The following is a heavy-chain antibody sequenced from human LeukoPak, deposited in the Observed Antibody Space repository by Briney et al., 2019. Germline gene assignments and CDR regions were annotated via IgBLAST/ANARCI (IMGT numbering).Heavy chain of an antibody. J-gene: IGHJ5*02. Sequence: GRSLRLSCAASGFTFSSYAMHWVRQAPGKGLEWVAVISYDGSNKYYADSVKGRFTISRDNPKNTLYLQMNSLRAEDTAVYYCATAGITGTNWFDPWGQGTLVTVSS. V-gene: IGHV3-30*01. D-gene: IGHD1/OR15-1a*01. CDR1: GFTFSSYA. CDR3: ATAGITGTNWFDP. CDR2: ISYDGSNK.